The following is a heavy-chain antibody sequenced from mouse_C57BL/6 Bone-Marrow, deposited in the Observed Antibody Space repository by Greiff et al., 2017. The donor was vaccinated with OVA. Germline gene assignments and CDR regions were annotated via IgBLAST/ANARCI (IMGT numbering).Heavy chain of an antibody. CDR3: ARGPYYGVSHWYFDV. D-gene: IGHD1-1*01. CDR1: GFTFSDYG. V-gene: IGHV5-17*01. Sequence: EVMLVESGGGLVKPGGSLKLSCAASGFTFSDYGMHWVRQAPEKGLEWVAYISSGSSTIYYADTVKGRFTISRDNAKNTLFLQMTSLRSEDTAMYYCARGPYYGVSHWYFDVWGTGTTVTVSS. J-gene: IGHJ1*03. CDR2: ISSGSSTI.